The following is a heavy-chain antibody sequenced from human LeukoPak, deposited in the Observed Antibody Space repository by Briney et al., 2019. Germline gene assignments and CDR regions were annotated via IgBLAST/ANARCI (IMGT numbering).Heavy chain of an antibody. CDR3: ARANGGYDS. Sequence: GASVKASCKASGYTFTSYDINWVRQATGQGLEWMGWVSPNSGNTDYAQQFQGRVTMTSNTSITTAYMELSSLRSEDTAIYYCARANGGYDSWGQGTLLTVSS. J-gene: IGHJ5*02. CDR2: VSPNSGNT. V-gene: IGHV1-8*01. D-gene: IGHD5-12*01. CDR1: GYTFTSYD.